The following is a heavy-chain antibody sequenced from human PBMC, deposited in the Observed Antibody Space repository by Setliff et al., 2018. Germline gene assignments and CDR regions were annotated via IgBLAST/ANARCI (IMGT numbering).Heavy chain of an antibody. CDR1: GGSFSGYY. CDR3: ARLGTTIPTSGTWTYYYYYYMDV. D-gene: IGHD2-21*01. J-gene: IGHJ6*03. CDR2: IYTSGGT. Sequence: SETLSLTCTVSGGSFSGYYWSWIRQPPGKGLEGIGYIYTSGGTNYNPSLKSRVTISVDASKSQFSLKVSSVTAADTAVYYCARLGTTIPTSGTWTYYYYYYMDVWGKGTTVTVSS. V-gene: IGHV4-4*08.